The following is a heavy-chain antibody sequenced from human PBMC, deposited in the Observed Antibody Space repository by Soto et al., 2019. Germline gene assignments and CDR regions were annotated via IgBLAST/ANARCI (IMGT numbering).Heavy chain of an antibody. CDR2: ISGSGGST. J-gene: IGHJ5*02. CDR3: AKDRRTYYYGSGSSHNWFDP. Sequence: GGALRLSCAASGFTFSIYAMSWVRQAPGKGLEWVSAISGSGGSTYYADSVKGRFTISRDNSKNTLYLQMNSLRAEDTAVYYCAKDRRTYYYGSGSSHNWFDPWGQGTLVTVSS. CDR1: GFTFSIYA. D-gene: IGHD3-10*01. V-gene: IGHV3-23*01.